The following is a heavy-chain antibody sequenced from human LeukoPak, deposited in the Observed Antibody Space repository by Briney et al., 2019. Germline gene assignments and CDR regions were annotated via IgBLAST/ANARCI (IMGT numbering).Heavy chain of an antibody. D-gene: IGHD3-22*01. CDR3: ARHLRVDYYESSGYYYLAPFDY. V-gene: IGHV4-59*08. Sequence: SETLSLTCTVSGGSISSYYWSWIRQPPGKGLEWIGYIYCSGSSKYNPSLKSRVIISVDTSKNQFSLKLSSVTAADTAVYYCARHLRVDYYESSGYYYLAPFDYWGQGTLVTVSS. J-gene: IGHJ4*02. CDR2: IYCSGSS. CDR1: GGSISSYY.